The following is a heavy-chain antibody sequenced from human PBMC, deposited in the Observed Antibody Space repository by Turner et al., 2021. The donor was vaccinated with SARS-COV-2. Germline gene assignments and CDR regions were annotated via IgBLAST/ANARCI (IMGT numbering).Heavy chain of an antibody. J-gene: IGHJ6*02. Sequence: QVQLVQSGAEVAKPGASVTVCCTASGYTFTTYYIHWVRQSLGQGLEWIGVINPNSDNTTYAQKFPGRVTMTRDTSTSKVYMELSSLRSADTAIYYCAKTQTVDYSGMGVWGQGTTVTVSS. V-gene: IGHV1-46*01. CDR2: INPNSDNT. D-gene: IGHD2-15*01. CDR3: AKTQTVDYSGMGV. CDR1: GYTFTTYY.